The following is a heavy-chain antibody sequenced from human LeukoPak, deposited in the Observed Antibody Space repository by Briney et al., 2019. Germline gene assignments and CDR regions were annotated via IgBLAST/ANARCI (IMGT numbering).Heavy chain of an antibody. CDR3: ARAESSGWYTGWGYYYYGMDV. D-gene: IGHD6-19*01. V-gene: IGHV1-2*02. Sequence: ASVKVSCKASGYTFTGYYMHWVRQAPGQGLEWMGWINPNSGGTNYAQKFQGRVTMTRDTSISTAYMELSRLRSDDTAVYYRARAESSGWYTGWGYYYYGMDVWGQGTTVTVSS. J-gene: IGHJ6*02. CDR2: INPNSGGT. CDR1: GYTFTGYY.